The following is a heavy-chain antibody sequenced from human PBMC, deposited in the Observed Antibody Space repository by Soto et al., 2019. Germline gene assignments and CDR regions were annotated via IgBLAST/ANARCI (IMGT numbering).Heavy chain of an antibody. CDR3: ATVFVILDWLLFGSEHYYYGLDV. CDR2: FDPEDGET. V-gene: IGHV1-24*01. J-gene: IGHJ6*02. Sequence: ASVKVSFKVSGYTLTELSMHWVRQAPGKGLEWMGGFDPEDGETIYAQKFQGRVTMTEDTSTDTAYMELSSLRSEDTAVYYCATVFVILDWLLFGSEHYYYGLDVWGQGTTVTVSS. CDR1: GYTLTELS. D-gene: IGHD3-3*01.